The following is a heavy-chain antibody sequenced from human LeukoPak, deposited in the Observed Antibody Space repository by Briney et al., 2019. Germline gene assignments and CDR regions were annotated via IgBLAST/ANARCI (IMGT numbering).Heavy chain of an antibody. CDR2: ISNNGGYT. J-gene: IGHJ4*02. V-gene: IGHV3-23*01. CDR1: GFTFSSSA. Sequence: PGGSLRLSCAASGFTFSSSAMSWVRQAPGRGVEWVSAISNNGGYTYYADSVQGRFTISRDNSKSTLCLQMNSLRAEDTAVYYCAKQLGYCSDGSCYFPYWGQGTLVTVSS. D-gene: IGHD2-15*01. CDR3: AKQLGYCSDGSCYFPY.